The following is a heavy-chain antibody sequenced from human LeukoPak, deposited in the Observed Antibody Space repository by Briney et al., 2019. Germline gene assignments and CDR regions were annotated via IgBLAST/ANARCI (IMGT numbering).Heavy chain of an antibody. V-gene: IGHV3-21*01. Sequence: PGGSLRLSCAASGFTFSSYSMNWVRQAPGKGLEWVSSISSSSSYIYYADSVKGRFTISRDNAKNSLYLQMNSLRAEDTAVYYCARESGLGHSYGPSFDYWGQGTLVTVSS. CDR3: ARESGLGHSYGPSFDY. CDR1: GFTFSSYS. J-gene: IGHJ4*02. D-gene: IGHD5-18*01. CDR2: ISSSSSYI.